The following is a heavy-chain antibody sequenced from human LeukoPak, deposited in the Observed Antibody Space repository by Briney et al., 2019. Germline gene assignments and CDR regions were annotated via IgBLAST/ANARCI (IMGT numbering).Heavy chain of an antibody. CDR2: ISYDGSNK. D-gene: IGHD2-21*01. CDR3: ARALVD. J-gene: IGHJ4*02. V-gene: IGHV3-30*01. Sequence: PGGSLRLSCAASGFTVSSYAMHWVRQAPGKGLEWVAVISYDGSNKYYADSVKGRFTISRDNSKNTLYLQMNSLRAEDTAVYYCARALVDWGQGTLVTVSS. CDR1: GFTVSSYA.